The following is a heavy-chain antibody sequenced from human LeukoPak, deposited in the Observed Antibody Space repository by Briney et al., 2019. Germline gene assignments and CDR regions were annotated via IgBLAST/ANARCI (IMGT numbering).Heavy chain of an antibody. CDR2: ISWNSGSI. CDR1: GFSFDDYA. D-gene: IGHD3-22*01. V-gene: IGHV3-9*01. CDR3: ARDPSGYFDY. J-gene: IGHJ4*02. Sequence: GGSLRLSCAASGFSFDDYAMHWVRQAPGKGLEWVSGISWNSGSIGYADSVKGRFTISRDNAKNSLYLQMNSMRAEDTAVYYCARDPSGYFDYWGQGTLVTVSS.